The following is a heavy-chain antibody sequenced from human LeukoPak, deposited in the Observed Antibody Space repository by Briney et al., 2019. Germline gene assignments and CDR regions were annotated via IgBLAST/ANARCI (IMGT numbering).Heavy chain of an antibody. CDR2: MNPNSGNT. D-gene: IGHD2-15*01. Sequence: ASAKVSCKASGYTFTSYGISWVRQAPGQGLEWMGWMNPNSGNTGYAQKFQGRVTMTRNTSISTAYMELSSLRSEDTAVYYCARAGGYCGRISCPYYFDYWGQGSLVAVSS. V-gene: IGHV1-8*02. J-gene: IGHJ4*02. CDR3: ARAGGYCGRISCPYYFDY. CDR1: GYTFTSYG.